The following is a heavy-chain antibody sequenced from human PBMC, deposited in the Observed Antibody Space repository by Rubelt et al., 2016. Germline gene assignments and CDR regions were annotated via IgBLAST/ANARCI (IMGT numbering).Heavy chain of an antibody. V-gene: IGHV3-30*04. CDR2: ISHEGSDK. D-gene: IGHD3-10*01. CDR1: GFTFSTYA. CDR3: ARDPQYYGSGSSYYGMDV. J-gene: IGHJ6*02. Sequence: GGGVVQPGRSLRLSCAASGFTFSTYALHWVRQAPGKGLEWVAVISHEGSDKNYADSVKGRFTISRDNSKNTVHLQVNSLRAEDTALYYCARDPQYYGSGSSYYGMDVWGQGTTVTVSS.